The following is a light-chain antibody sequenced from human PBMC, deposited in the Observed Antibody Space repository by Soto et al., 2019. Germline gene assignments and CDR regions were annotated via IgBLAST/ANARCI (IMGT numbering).Light chain of an antibody. J-gene: IGKJ5*01. V-gene: IGKV3D-20*02. CDR1: QSISTD. CDR3: QQRNIWHPVT. CDR2: GTS. Sequence: EIVVTQSPGTLSLSPWERATLSCRASQSISTDHLAWYQQKPGQAPRLLIYGTSNRATGGIADRFSGSGSGTDFTLTISSLEPEDSAIYYCQQRNIWHPVTFGQGTRLEI.